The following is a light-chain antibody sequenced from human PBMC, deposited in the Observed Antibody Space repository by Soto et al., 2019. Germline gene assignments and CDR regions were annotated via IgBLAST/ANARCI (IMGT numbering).Light chain of an antibody. Sequence: EIVLTQSPATLSSFPGDRVTLSCRASQYINTRLAWYQHRPGQAPRLLIYGASSRATGIPDRFSGSGSGTDFTLTISRLEPEDFAVYYCQQYGSSHWTFGQGTKVDIK. CDR1: QYINTR. CDR3: QQYGSSHWT. J-gene: IGKJ1*01. CDR2: GAS. V-gene: IGKV3-20*01.